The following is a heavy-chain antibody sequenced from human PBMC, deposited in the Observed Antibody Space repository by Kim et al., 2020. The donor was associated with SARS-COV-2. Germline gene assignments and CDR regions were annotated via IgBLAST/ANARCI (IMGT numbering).Heavy chain of an antibody. V-gene: IGHV5-10-1*01. CDR3: ARLRPYDILTGYYTYYFDY. CDR1: GYSFTSYW. Sequence: GESLKISCKGSGYSFTSYWISWVRQMPGKGLEWMGRIDPSDSYTNYSPSFQGHVTISADKSISTAYLQWSSLKASDTAMYYCARLRPYDILTGYYTYYFDYWGQGTLVTVSS. D-gene: IGHD3-9*01. CDR2: IDPSDSYT. J-gene: IGHJ4*02.